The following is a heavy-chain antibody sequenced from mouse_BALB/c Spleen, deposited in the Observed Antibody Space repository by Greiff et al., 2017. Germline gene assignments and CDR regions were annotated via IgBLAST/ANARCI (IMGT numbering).Heavy chain of an antibody. Sequence: EVQVVESGGGLVKPGGSLKLSCAASGFTFSSYTMSWVRQTPEKRLEWVATISSGGGNTYYPDSVKGRFTISRDNAKNNLYLQMSSLRSEDTALYYCARYLYGFDYWGQGTTLTVSS. D-gene: IGHD1-1*02. CDR3: ARYLYGFDY. J-gene: IGHJ2*01. CDR2: ISSGGGNT. CDR1: GFTFSSYT. V-gene: IGHV5-9*03.